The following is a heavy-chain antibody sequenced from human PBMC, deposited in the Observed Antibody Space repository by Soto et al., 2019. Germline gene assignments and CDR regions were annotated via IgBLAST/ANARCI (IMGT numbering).Heavy chain of an antibody. CDR1: GGSISRGGYF. CDR2: ASYSGTT. D-gene: IGHD3-9*01. J-gene: IGHJ4*02. CDR3: ARFRPTDIDWWV. Sequence: QVQLQESGPGLVKPSQTLSLTCTVSGGSISRGGYFWNWIRQLPGKGLEWIGHASYSGTTNYNPSLKSRVFISVDSSKNQFSLKLSTATAADTAVYYCARFRPTDIDWWVWGQGTLVTVSS. V-gene: IGHV4-31*03.